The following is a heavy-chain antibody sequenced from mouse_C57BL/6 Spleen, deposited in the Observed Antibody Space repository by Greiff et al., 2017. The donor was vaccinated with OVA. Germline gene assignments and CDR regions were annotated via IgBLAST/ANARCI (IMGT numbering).Heavy chain of an antibody. J-gene: IGHJ2*01. CDR1: GFTFTDYY. V-gene: IGHV7-3*01. CDR2: IRNKANGYTT. D-gene: IGHD1-1*01. Sequence: EVKLVESGGGLVQPGGSLSLSCAASGFTFTDYYMSWVRQPPGKALEWLGFIRNKANGYTTEYSASVKGRFTISRDNSQSILYLQMNALRAEDSATYYCARYIRMDYYGLDYWGQGTTLTVSS. CDR3: ARYIRMDYYGLDY.